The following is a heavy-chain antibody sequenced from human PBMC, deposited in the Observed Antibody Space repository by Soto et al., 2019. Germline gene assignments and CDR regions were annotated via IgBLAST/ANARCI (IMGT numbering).Heavy chain of an antibody. CDR3: ARSSGDDFFYYGMDV. CDR1: GASITSHY. V-gene: IGHV4-59*10. J-gene: IGHJ6*02. CDR2: VYARGAT. D-gene: IGHD4-17*01. Sequence: SETLSLTCSVSGASITSHYWNWIRQSAGEGLQWIGRVYARGATNYNPSLKSRVTISGDTSKNQFSLKLTSVTAADTAVYYCARSSGDDFFYYGMDVWGHGTTVTVS.